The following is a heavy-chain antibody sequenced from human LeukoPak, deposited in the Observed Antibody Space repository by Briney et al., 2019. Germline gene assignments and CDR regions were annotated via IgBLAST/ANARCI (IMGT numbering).Heavy chain of an antibody. Sequence: PSETLSLTCSVSGGSITSGYYYWSWIRQSPEKGLERIGRMYRTGTTNYNPSLKSRVTMSRDTSKNQFSLNLSSVTAADTAVYYCARDLTGAFDYWGQGTLVTVSS. V-gene: IGHV4-61*02. D-gene: IGHD3-9*01. CDR2: MYRTGTT. J-gene: IGHJ4*02. CDR1: GGSITSGYYY. CDR3: ARDLTGAFDY.